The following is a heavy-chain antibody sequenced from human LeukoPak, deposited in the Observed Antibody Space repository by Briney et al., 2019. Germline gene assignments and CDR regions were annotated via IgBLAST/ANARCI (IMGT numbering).Heavy chain of an antibody. V-gene: IGHV4-34*01. D-gene: IGHD2-2*01. CDR3: ARGIEVVPTTLDRNWFDP. CDR2: INHSGST. CDR1: GGSFSGYY. J-gene: IGHJ5*02. Sequence: TSETLSLTCAVYGGSFSGYYWSWIRQPPGKGLEWIGEINHSGSTYYNPSLKSRVTISVDTSKNQFSLKLSSVTAADTAFYFCARGIEVVPTTLDRNWFDPWGQGTLVSVST.